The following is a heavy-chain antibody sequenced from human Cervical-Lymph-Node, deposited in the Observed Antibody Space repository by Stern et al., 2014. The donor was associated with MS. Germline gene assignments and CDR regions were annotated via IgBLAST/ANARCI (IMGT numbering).Heavy chain of an antibody. CDR1: GFSLSTSGVG. D-gene: IGHD5-18*01. Sequence: QITLKESGPTLVKPTQTLTLTCTFSGFSLSTSGVGVGWLRQPPGKALQWLALIYWDDDKRYSPSLKSRLTIPKDTSKNQVVLTMTNMDPVDTATYYCAHEDTAMVMGYWGQGTLVTVSS. CDR2: IYWDDDK. CDR3: AHEDTAMVMGY. V-gene: IGHV2-5*02. J-gene: IGHJ4*02.